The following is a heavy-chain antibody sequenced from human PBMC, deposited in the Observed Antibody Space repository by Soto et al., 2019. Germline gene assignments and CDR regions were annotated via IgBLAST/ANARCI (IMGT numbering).Heavy chain of an antibody. V-gene: IGHV3-30-3*01. D-gene: IGHD4-17*01. CDR2: ISYDGSNK. J-gene: IGHJ6*02. Sequence: QVQLVESGGGVVQPGRSLRLSCAASGFAFSSYAMHWVRQAPCKGLEWVAVISYDGSNKYYADSVKGRFTISRDNSKNTLYLQMNSLRAEDTAVYYCARVVYLGDYGIRFGMDVWGQGTTVTVSS. CDR3: ARVVYLGDYGIRFGMDV. CDR1: GFAFSSYA.